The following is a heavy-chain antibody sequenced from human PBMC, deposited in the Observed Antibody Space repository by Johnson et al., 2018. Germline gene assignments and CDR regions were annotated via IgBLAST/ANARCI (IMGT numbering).Heavy chain of an antibody. J-gene: IGHJ1*01. CDR1: GFTFSSYG. V-gene: IGHV3-30*03. CDR2: ISYDGSNK. Sequence: QVQLVQSGGGVVQPGRSLRLSCAASGFTFSSYGMHWVRQAPGKGLEWVAVISYDGSNKYYADSGKGRFTISRDNSKNTRYLPMNRLRAEDTAVYYCARRDYYGSGPAPPAEYFQHWGQGTLVTVSS. CDR3: ARRDYYGSGPAPPAEYFQH. D-gene: IGHD3-10*01.